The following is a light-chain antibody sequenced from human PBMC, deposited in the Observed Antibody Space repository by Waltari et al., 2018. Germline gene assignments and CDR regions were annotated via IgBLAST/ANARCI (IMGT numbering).Light chain of an antibody. Sequence: QSVLTQPPSMSGAPGQKVTIPCTGGSSNFGAGYDVHWYQQHPGTAPRLLIFGNANRASGVPDRFSGARSGTSASLAIAGLQSEDEAVYYCQSYDSGLSASVFGGGTKLTVL. J-gene: IGLJ3*02. CDR3: QSYDSGLSASV. CDR1: SSNFGAGYD. CDR2: GNA. V-gene: IGLV1-40*01.